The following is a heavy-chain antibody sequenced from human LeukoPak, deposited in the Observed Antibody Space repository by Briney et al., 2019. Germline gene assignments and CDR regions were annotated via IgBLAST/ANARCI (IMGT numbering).Heavy chain of an antibody. Sequence: SETLSLTCTVSGGSISSYYWSWIRQPAGKGLEWIGRIYTSGSTNYNPSLKSRVTMSVDTSKNQFSLKLSSVTAADTAVYYCARGKQLAYYYYYGMDVWGQGTTVTVSS. J-gene: IGHJ6*02. CDR2: IYTSGST. CDR1: GGSISSYY. D-gene: IGHD1-1*01. V-gene: IGHV4-4*07. CDR3: ARGKQLAYYYYYGMDV.